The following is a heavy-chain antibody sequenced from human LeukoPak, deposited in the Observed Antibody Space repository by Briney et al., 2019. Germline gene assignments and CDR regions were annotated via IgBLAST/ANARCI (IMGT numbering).Heavy chain of an antibody. V-gene: IGHV3-7*01. D-gene: IGHD3-10*01. J-gene: IGHJ5*02. CDR2: IKQDGSEK. Sequence: PGGSLRLSCAASGFTFSSYWMSWVRQAPGKGREWVANIKQDGSEKYYVDSVKGRFTISRDNAKNSLYLQMNSLRAEDTAVYYCARDRVGWFGELSPWGQGTLVTVSS. CDR3: ARDRVGWFGELSP. CDR1: GFTFSSYW.